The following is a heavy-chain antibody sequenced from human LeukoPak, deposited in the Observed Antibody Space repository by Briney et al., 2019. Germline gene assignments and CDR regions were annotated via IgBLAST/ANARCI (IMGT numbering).Heavy chain of an antibody. Sequence: PGRSLRLSCAASGFAFSSYAMHWVRQAPGKGLEWVAVISYDGSNKYYADSVKGRFTISRDNSKNTLYLQMNSLRAEDTAVYYCARDSPTYGSGSYFDGWGQGTLVTVSS. D-gene: IGHD3-10*01. J-gene: IGHJ4*02. CDR3: ARDSPTYGSGSYFDG. CDR1: GFAFSSYA. CDR2: ISYDGSNK. V-gene: IGHV3-30*01.